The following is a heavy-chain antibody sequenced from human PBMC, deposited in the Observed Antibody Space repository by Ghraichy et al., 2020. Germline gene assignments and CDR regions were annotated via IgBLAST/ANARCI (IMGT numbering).Heavy chain of an antibody. V-gene: IGHV3-23*01. J-gene: IGHJ4*02. D-gene: IGHD3-10*01. CDR3: AGLLLRIPYFDY. Sequence: GGSLRLSCAASGFTFSSYAMSWVRQAPGKGLEWVSAISGSGGSTYYADSVKGRFTISRDNSKNTLYLQMNSLRAEDTAVYYCAGLLLRIPYFDYWGQGTLVTVSS. CDR2: ISGSGGST. CDR1: GFTFSSYA.